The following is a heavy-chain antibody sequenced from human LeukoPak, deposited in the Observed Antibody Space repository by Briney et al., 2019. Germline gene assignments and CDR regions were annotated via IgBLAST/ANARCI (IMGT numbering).Heavy chain of an antibody. CDR3: ARGPSSWNGLGAFDI. D-gene: IGHD6-13*01. Sequence: GASVKVSCTASGYTFTGYYIHWLRQAPGQGLEWMGWINPNSGGTNSVQKFQGRVTMARDTSISTSFMELNRLRSDDTAVYYCARGPSSWNGLGAFDIWGQGTMVTVSS. J-gene: IGHJ3*02. V-gene: IGHV1-2*02. CDR2: INPNSGGT. CDR1: GYTFTGYY.